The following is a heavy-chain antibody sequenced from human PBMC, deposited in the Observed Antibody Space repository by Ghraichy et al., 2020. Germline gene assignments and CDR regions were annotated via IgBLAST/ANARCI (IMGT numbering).Heavy chain of an antibody. CDR2: IFYSETT. Sequence: SETLSLTCTVSGGSISSSSYYWGWIRQPPGKGLEWIGSIFYSETTYYNPSLKSRVTISVDTSKNQFSLKLSSVTAADTAVYYCARQISGYSSRWALDYWGQGTLVTVSS. V-gene: IGHV4-39*01. D-gene: IGHD6-13*01. J-gene: IGHJ4*02. CDR3: ARQISGYSSRWALDY. CDR1: GGSISSSSYY.